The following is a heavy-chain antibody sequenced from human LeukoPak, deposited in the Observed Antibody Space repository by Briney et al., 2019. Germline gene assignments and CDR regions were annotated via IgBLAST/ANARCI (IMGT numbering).Heavy chain of an antibody. Sequence: SETLSLTCTVSGGSISSSSYYWRWPRQPPGKGVEWIGRIYYSGSTYYNPSLKSRVTISVDTSKNQFSLKLSSVTAADTAVYYCARHRAPSHYDSSGSFDYWGQGTLVTVSS. CDR2: IYYSGST. J-gene: IGHJ4*02. V-gene: IGHV4-39*01. D-gene: IGHD3-22*01. CDR1: GGSISSSSYY. CDR3: ARHRAPSHYDSSGSFDY.